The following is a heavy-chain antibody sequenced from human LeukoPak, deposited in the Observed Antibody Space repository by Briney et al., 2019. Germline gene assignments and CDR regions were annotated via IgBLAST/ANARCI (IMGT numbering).Heavy chain of an antibody. CDR1: GYTFTSYY. D-gene: IGHD3-22*01. J-gene: IGHJ4*02. Sequence: ASVKVSCKASGYTFTSYYMHWVRQAPGQGLEWMGIINPSGGSTSYAQKFQGRVTMTRDTSTSTVYMELSSLRSEDTAVYYCARGGSSGYLQDEFDYWGQGTLVTVSS. CDR3: ARGGSSGYLQDEFDY. CDR2: INPSGGST. V-gene: IGHV1-46*01.